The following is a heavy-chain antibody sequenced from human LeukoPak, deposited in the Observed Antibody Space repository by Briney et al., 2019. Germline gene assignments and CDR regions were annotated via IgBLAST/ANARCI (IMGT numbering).Heavy chain of an antibody. J-gene: IGHJ6*03. CDR2: ISGGST. CDR3: KNTLGYCSSTSCYYYYYMDV. D-gene: IGHD2-2*01. V-gene: IGHV3-38-3*01. CDR1: GFTVSSNG. Sequence: PGGSLRLSCAASGFTVSSNGMSWVRQAPGKGLEWVSSISGGSTYYADSRKGRFTISRDNSKNTLHLQMNSLRAEDTAVYYCKNTLGYCSSTSCYYYYYMDVWGKGTTVTVSS.